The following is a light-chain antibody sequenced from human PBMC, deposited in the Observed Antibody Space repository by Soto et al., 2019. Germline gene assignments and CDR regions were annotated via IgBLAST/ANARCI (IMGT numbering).Light chain of an antibody. V-gene: IGKV3-20*01. CDR2: GAS. Sequence: EIVLTQSPATLSLSPGERATLSCRASQSVSNNYLAWYQQKPGQAPRLLIYGASNRATGIPDRFSSSGSKTDFTRTISKVEPEVFAVYISQQYRSLGKIAQGTKVDIK. J-gene: IGKJ1*01. CDR3: QQYRSLGK. CDR1: QSVSNNY.